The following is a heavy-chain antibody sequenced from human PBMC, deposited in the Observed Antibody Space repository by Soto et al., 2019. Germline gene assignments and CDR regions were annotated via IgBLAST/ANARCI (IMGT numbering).Heavy chain of an antibody. D-gene: IGHD3-10*01. V-gene: IGHV3-74*01. J-gene: IGHJ3*01. CDR1: GFTLDYYW. CDR3: ARGDRGGFDL. Sequence: EVQLVESGGGLVQPGESLRLSWAASGFTLDYYWMHGVRQAQGKGLVWVSRVHSDGTTTTYADSVKGRFTISRDNARNTVSLQMSSLRAEDTAIYYCARGDRGGFDLWGHGTVVTVSS. CDR2: VHSDGTTT.